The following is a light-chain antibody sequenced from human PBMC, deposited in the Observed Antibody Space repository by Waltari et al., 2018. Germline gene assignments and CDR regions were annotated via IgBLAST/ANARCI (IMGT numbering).Light chain of an antibody. Sequence: QLVLTQSPSASASLGASVRLTCTLSSGHSSNVIAWHQRQPEKGPRYVMKVNSDGSHSKGAEVPDRFSDSSSGAERYITISSLQSEDEADYYCQTGGHGTWVFGGGTKLTVL. CDR3: QTGGHGTWV. CDR1: SGHSSNV. CDR2: VNSDGSH. V-gene: IGLV4-69*01. J-gene: IGLJ3*02.